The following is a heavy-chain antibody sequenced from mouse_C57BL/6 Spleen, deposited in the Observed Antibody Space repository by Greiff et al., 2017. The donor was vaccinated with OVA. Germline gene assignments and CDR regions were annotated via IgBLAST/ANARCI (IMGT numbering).Heavy chain of an antibody. V-gene: IGHV1-72*01. CDR1: GYTFTSYW. CDR3: ARGGLTAWFAY. J-gene: IGHJ3*01. Sequence: VKLQQPGAELVKPGASVKLSCKASGYTFTSYWMHWVKQRPGRGLEWIGRIDPNSGGTKYNEKFKSKATLTVDKPSSTAYMQLSSLTSEDSAVYYCARGGLTAWFAYWGQGTLVTVSA. CDR2: IDPNSGGT. D-gene: IGHD4-1*01.